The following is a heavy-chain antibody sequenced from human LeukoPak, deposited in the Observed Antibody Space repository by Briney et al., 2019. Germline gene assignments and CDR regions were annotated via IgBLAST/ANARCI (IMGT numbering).Heavy chain of an antibody. CDR1: GFTFDDYA. Sequence: GGSLRLSCAASGFTFDDYAMHWVRQAPGKGLEWVSGISWNSGSIGYADSVKGRFTISRDNAKNSLYLQMNSLRAEDTALHYCAKDMANYYDSSGFDYWGQGTLVTVSS. D-gene: IGHD3-22*01. CDR2: ISWNSGSI. J-gene: IGHJ4*02. CDR3: AKDMANYYDSSGFDY. V-gene: IGHV3-9*01.